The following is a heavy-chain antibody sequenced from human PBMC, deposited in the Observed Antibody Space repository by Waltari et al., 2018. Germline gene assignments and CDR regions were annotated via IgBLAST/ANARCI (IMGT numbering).Heavy chain of an antibody. CDR3: ARGKKTRIAVAAGYDY. Sequence: QVQLVQSGAAVKKPGASVKVSCKASGYTFTSYDINWVRQATGQGLEWMGWMNPNSCNTGYAQKFQGRGTLTSNTSISTAYMELSSLRSEDTAVYYCARGKKTRIAVAAGYDYWGQGTLVTVSS. CDR2: MNPNSCNT. CDR1: GYTFTSYD. J-gene: IGHJ4*02. D-gene: IGHD6-19*01. V-gene: IGHV1-8*01.